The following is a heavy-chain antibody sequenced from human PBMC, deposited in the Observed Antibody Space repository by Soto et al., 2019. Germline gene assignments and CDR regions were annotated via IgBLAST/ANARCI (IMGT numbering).Heavy chain of an antibody. CDR3: ARTLYSGYDAPQYNWFDP. Sequence: EVQLVETGGGLIQPGGSLRLSCAASGFTVSSNYMSWVRQAPGKGLEWVSVIYSGGSTYYADSVKGRFTISRDNSKNTLYLQMNSLRAKDTAVYYCARTLYSGYDAPQYNWFDPWGQGTLVTVSS. D-gene: IGHD5-12*01. CDR1: GFTVSSNY. V-gene: IGHV3-53*02. CDR2: IYSGGST. J-gene: IGHJ5*02.